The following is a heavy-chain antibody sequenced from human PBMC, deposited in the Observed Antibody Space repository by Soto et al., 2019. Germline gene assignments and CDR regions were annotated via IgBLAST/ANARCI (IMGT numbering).Heavy chain of an antibody. J-gene: IGHJ6*02. V-gene: IGHV3-48*02. Sequence: GGSLRLSCAASGFTFSSYSLNWVRQAPGKGLEWVSYISSSSSTIYYADSVKGRFTISRDNAKNSLYLQMNSLRDEDTAVYYCARGLRTGYGPYYYGMDVWGQGTTVTVSS. CDR1: GFTFSSYS. D-gene: IGHD1-1*01. CDR2: ISSSSSTI. CDR3: ARGLRTGYGPYYYGMDV.